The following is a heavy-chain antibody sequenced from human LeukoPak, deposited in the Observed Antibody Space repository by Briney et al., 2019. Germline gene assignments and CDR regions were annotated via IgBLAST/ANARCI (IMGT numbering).Heavy chain of an antibody. J-gene: IGHJ6*02. CDR1: GFTFSDYY. CDR2: TSSSSSYT. D-gene: IGHD6-13*01. V-gene: IGHV3-11*05. CDR3: AKAILAAAGPYGMGV. Sequence: GGSLRLSCAASGFTFSDYYMSWLRQAPGKGLEWVSYTSSSSSYTNYADSVKGRFTISRDNSKNTLSLQMNSLRAEDTAVYYCAKAILAAAGPYGMGVWGQGTTVTVSS.